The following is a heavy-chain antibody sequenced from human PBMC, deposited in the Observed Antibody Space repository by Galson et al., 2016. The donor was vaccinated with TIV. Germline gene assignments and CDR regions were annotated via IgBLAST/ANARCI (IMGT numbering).Heavy chain of an antibody. J-gene: IGHJ3*02. CDR1: GFTLSSHW. CDR3: ARENFGGKPYDAFDI. CDR2: IKQDASEK. D-gene: IGHD4-23*01. Sequence: SLRLSCAASGFTLSSHWMTWVRQAPGKGLEWVANIKQDASEKYYGDSVKGRFTISRDNAENLIFLRMNSLRAEDTAVYFCARENFGGKPYDAFDIWGQGKVVTVSS. V-gene: IGHV3-7*01.